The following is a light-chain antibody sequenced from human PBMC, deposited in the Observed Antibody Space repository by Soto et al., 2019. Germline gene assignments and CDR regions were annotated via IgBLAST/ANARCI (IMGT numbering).Light chain of an antibody. V-gene: IGKV3-15*01. CDR1: QTIGSN. J-gene: IGKJ1*01. Sequence: EIVMTQSPATLAVSPGERATLSCRASQTIGSNLAWYQQKPGQPPRLLIYDASTRATDLPARFTGSGSGTEFTLTISSLKSEDFAVYYCQLYNNWPHTWTIGQGTKVDIK. CDR3: QLYNNWPHTWT. CDR2: DAS.